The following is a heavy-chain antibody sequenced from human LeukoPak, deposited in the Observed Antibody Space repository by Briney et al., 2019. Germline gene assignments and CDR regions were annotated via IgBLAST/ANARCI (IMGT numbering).Heavy chain of an antibody. D-gene: IGHD3-10*01. V-gene: IGHV1-8*02. CDR2: MIPNSGNT. J-gene: IGHJ5*02. CDR3: VRVVGYHGSDTYYKEGFDP. CDR1: GYTFTSYD. Sequence: GASVKVSCKASGYTFTSYDINWVGQAAGQGLEWMGWMIPNSGNTGYAQKFQGRVTMTRDTSIKTAYMELSSLRSEDTAVYYCVRVVGYHGSDTYYKEGFDPWGQGTLVTVSS.